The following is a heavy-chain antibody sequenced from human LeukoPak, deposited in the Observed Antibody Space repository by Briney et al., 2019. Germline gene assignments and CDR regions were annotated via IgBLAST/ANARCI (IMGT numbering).Heavy chain of an antibody. V-gene: IGHV3-21*01. Sequence: GGSLRLSCAASGFTFSSYSMNWVRQAPGKGLEWVSSISSSSSYIYYADSVKGRFTISRDNAKNSLYLQMNSLRAEDTAVYYCARGLYDSSGFYHFDYWGQGTLVSVST. CDR1: GFTFSSYS. CDR3: ARGLYDSSGFYHFDY. J-gene: IGHJ4*02. CDR2: ISSSSSYI. D-gene: IGHD3-22*01.